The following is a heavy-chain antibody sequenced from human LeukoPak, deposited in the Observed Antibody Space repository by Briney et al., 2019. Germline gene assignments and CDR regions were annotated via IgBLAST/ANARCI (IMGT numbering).Heavy chain of an antibody. CDR3: ARGGPYYDSFFFDY. V-gene: IGHV4-39*07. D-gene: IGHD3-22*01. Sequence: SETLSLTCTVSGGSISSSSYYWGWIRQPPGKGLEWIGSIYTSGSTNYNPSLKSRVTMSVDTSKNQFSLKLSSVTAADTAVYYCARGGPYYDSFFFDYWGQGTLVTVSS. CDR2: IYTSGST. J-gene: IGHJ4*02. CDR1: GGSISSSSYY.